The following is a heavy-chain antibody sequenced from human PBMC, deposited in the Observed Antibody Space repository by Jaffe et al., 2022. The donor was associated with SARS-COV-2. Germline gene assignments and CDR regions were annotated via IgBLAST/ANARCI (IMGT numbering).Heavy chain of an antibody. Sequence: QLQLQESGPGLVKPSETLSLTCTVSGGSISSSSYYWGWIRQPPGKGLEWIGSIYYSGSTYYNPSLKSRVTISVDTSKNQFSLKLSSVTAADTAVYYCAKARGSSSSGPFYYYYYGMDVWGQGTTVTVSS. J-gene: IGHJ6*02. V-gene: IGHV4-39*01. CDR1: GGSISSSSYY. CDR3: AKARGSSSSGPFYYYYYGMDV. CDR2: IYYSGST. D-gene: IGHD6-6*01.